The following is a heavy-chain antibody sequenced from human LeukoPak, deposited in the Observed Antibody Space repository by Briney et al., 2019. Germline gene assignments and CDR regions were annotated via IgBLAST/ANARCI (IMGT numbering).Heavy chain of an antibody. J-gene: IGHJ5*02. CDR2: IYPGDSDT. V-gene: IGHV5-51*01. D-gene: IGHD2-15*01. CDR1: GYSFTSYW. CDR3: ARHESSGGSPQWFDP. Sequence: GESLKISCKGSGYSFTSYWIGWVRQMPGKGLEWMGIIYPGDSDTRYSPSFQGQVTISADKSISTAYLQWSSLKASDTAMYYYARHESSGGSPQWFDPWGQGTLVTVSS.